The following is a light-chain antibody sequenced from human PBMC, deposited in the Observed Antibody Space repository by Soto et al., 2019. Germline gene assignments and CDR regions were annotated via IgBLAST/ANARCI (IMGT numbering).Light chain of an antibody. V-gene: IGKV1-5*01. CDR1: QSISGY. Sequence: DIQMTQSPSTLSASVGDRVTITCRSSQSISGYLAWYQQKPGKAPKLLIYDASSLESGVPSRFSGSASGTELTLTISSLQPDDCATYDCQQYNTYPWTFGQGTKVDIK. CDR2: DAS. CDR3: QQYNTYPWT. J-gene: IGKJ1*01.